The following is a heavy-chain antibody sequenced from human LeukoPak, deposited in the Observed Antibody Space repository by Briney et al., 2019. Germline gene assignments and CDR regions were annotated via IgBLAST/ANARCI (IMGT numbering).Heavy chain of an antibody. CDR1: SGSIKFSSYY. J-gene: IGHJ4*02. V-gene: IGHV4-39*01. Sequence: PSETLSLTCTVSSGSIKFSSYYWSWVRQPPGKGLEWIGSIYYTGSTYYNSSLKSRVTISVDTSKNQFSLNLTSVTATDTAVYYCASRARRYYFDYWGQGTLVTVSS. CDR2: IYYTGST. CDR3: ASRARRYYFDY.